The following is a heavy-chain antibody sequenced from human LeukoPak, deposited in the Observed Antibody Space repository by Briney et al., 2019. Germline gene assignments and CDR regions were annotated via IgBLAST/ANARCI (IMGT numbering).Heavy chain of an antibody. V-gene: IGHV4-30-4*08. CDR1: GGSISSGDYY. D-gene: IGHD2-2*01. CDR3: ARGGDCSSTSCATEKYFQH. Sequence: SETLSLTCTVSGGSISSGDYYWSWIRQPPGKGLEWIGYIYYSGSTYYNPSLKSRVTISVDTSKNQFSLKLSSVTAADTAVYYCARGGDCSSTSCATEKYFQHWGQGTLVTVSS. J-gene: IGHJ1*01. CDR2: IYYSGST.